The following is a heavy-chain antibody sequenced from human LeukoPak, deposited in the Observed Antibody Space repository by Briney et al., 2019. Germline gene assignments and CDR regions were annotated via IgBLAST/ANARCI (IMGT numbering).Heavy chain of an antibody. J-gene: IGHJ4*02. Sequence: ASVKVSCKASGYTFTGYYMHWVRQAPGQGLEWMGWINPNSGGTNYAQKFQGRVTMTRDTSISTAYMELSRLRSEDTAVYYCARDKSGYCSSTSCYTPPLDYWGQGTLVTVSS. CDR2: INPNSGGT. D-gene: IGHD2-2*02. CDR3: ARDKSGYCSSTSCYTPPLDY. CDR1: GYTFTGYY. V-gene: IGHV1-2*02.